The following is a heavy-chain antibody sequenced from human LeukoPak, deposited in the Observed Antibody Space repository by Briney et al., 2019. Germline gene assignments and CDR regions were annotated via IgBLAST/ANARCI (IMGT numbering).Heavy chain of an antibody. CDR2: IYYSGTT. Sequence: SETLSLTCTVSGGSINSYYWSWIRQPPGKGLEWIGTIYYSGTTYYNPSLKSRVTISVDTSKNQFSLRLSSVTAADTAVYYCARILFYCSSTSCSAAFDIWGQGTMVTVSS. V-gene: IGHV4-59*01. D-gene: IGHD2-2*01. J-gene: IGHJ3*02. CDR1: GGSINSYY. CDR3: ARILFYCSSTSCSAAFDI.